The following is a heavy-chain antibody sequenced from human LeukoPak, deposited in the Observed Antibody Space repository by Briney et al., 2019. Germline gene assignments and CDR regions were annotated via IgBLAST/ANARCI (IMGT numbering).Heavy chain of an antibody. CDR1: GFTFSSYS. D-gene: IGHD3-22*01. Sequence: QPGGSLRPSCAASGFTFSSYSMNWVRQAPGKGLEWVSYISSSSSTIYYADSVKGRFTISRDNAKNSLYLQMNSLRAEDTAVYYCAREVPGGYYYDILGGYFDYWGQGTLVTVSS. CDR3: AREVPGGYYYDILGGYFDY. CDR2: ISSSSSTI. J-gene: IGHJ4*02. V-gene: IGHV3-48*01.